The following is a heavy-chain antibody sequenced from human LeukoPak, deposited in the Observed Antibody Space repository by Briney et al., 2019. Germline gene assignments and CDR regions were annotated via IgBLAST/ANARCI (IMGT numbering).Heavy chain of an antibody. Sequence: SVKVSCKASGGTFSSYAISWVRQAPGQGLEWMGGIIPIFSTANYAQKFQGRVTITADESTSTAYMELSSLRSEDTAVYYCARPAGDFWSGYSRTPFDYWGQGTLVTVSS. J-gene: IGHJ4*02. CDR3: ARPAGDFWSGYSRTPFDY. CDR1: GGTFSSYA. V-gene: IGHV1-69*13. CDR2: IIPIFSTA. D-gene: IGHD3-3*01.